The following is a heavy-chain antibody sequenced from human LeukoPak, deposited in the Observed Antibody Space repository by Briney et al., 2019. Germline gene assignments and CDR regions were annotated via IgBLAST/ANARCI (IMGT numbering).Heavy chain of an antibody. CDR1: GFTFSNYW. CDR3: VRGNYFDY. Sequence: GGSLRLSCAASGFTFSNYWMHWVRQTPGKGLVWVSHINSYGSITSYADSVKGRITISRGNAKNTLYLQMNSLRAEDTAVYYCVRGNYFDYWGQGTLVTVSS. CDR2: INSYGSIT. J-gene: IGHJ4*02. V-gene: IGHV3-74*01.